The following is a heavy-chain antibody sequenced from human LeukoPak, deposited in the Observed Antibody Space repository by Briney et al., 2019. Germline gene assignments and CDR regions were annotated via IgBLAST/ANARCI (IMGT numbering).Heavy chain of an antibody. CDR1: GYTCTGYY. CDR3: ARVLYYYDSSGYHHPYYFDY. J-gene: IGHJ4*02. D-gene: IGHD3-22*01. CDR2: INPNSGGT. V-gene: IGHV1-2*02. Sequence: ASVKVSCKASGYTCTGYYMHWVRQAPGQGLEWMGWINPNSGGTNYAQKFQGRVTMTRDTSISTAYMELSRLRSDDTAVYYCARVLYYYDSSGYHHPYYFDYWGQGTLVTVSS.